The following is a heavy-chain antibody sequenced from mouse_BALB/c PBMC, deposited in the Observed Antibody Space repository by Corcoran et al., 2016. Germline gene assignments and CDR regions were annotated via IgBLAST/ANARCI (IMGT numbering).Heavy chain of an antibody. J-gene: IGHJ4*01. CDR1: GFSLSTSGMG. CDR2: IYGDNDN. CDR3: ARALRGDY. V-gene: IGHV8-12*01. Sequence: QVTLKESGPGILQPSQTLSLTCSFSGFSLSTSGMGVSWIRQPSGKGLEWLAHIYGDNDNRYNQSLKSRLTISKDTSSNQVFLKITSVDTADTATYYCARALRGDYWGQGTSVTVSS. D-gene: IGHD1-1*01.